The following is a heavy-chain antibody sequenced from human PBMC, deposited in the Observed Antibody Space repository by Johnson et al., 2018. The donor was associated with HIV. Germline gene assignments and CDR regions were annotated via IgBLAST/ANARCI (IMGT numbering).Heavy chain of an antibody. D-gene: IGHD6-13*01. CDR2: ISYDGSNK. CDR1: GFTFSNFA. Sequence: QVQLVESGGGVVQPGRSLRLSCAASGFTFSNFAMHWVRQAPGKGLEWVVVISYDGSNKYFADSVKGRFTISRDNSKNSLYLQMNSLRAEDTAVYYCARVRFSSSFLDAFDIWGQGTMVTVSS. CDR3: ARVRFSSSFLDAFDI. V-gene: IGHV3-30*04. J-gene: IGHJ3*02.